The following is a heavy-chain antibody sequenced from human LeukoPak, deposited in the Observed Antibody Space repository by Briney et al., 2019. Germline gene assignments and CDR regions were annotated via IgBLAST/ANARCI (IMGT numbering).Heavy chain of an antibody. CDR2: ISGSGGST. D-gene: IGHD6-25*01. CDR3: AKGIAAIDY. V-gene: IGHV3-23*01. J-gene: IGHJ4*02. CDR1: GFTFSSYS. Sequence: GGSLRLSCAASGFTFSSYSMSWVRQAPGKGLEWVAAISGSGGSTYYADSVKGRFTISRDNSKNTLYLQMDSLRAEDTAVYYCAKGIAAIDYWGQGTLVTVSS.